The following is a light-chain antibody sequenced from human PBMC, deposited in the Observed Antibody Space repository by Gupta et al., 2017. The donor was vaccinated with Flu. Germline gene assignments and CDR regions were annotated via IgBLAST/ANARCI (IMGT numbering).Light chain of an antibody. J-gene: IGLJ3*02. Sequence: QTVVTQEPSFSVSPGGTVTLACGLSSGSVSTSYFPSWYQQTPGQAPRALIYNTNTRSSGVPDRFSGSILRNKAALTITGAQAGDESDYYCVLYMGSGTWVFGGGTKLTVL. V-gene: IGLV8-61*01. CDR3: VLYMGSGTWV. CDR1: SGSVSTSYF. CDR2: NTN.